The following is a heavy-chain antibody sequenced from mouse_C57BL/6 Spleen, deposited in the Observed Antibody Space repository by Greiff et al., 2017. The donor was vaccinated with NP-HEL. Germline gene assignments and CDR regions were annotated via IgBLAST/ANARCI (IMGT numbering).Heavy chain of an antibody. D-gene: IGHD1-1*01. V-gene: IGHV1-54*01. CDR2: INPGSGGT. CDR1: GYAFTNYL. J-gene: IGHJ3*01. CDR3: ARSVTTVPRFAY. Sequence: VQLQQSGAELVRPGTSVKVSCKASGYAFTNYLIEWVKQRPGQGLEWIGVINPGSGGTNYNEKFKGKATLTADKSSSTAYMQLSSLTSEDSAVYFCARSVTTVPRFAYWGQGTLVTVSA.